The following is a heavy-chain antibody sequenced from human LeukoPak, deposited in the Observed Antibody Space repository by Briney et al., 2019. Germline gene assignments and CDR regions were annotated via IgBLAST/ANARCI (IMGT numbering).Heavy chain of an antibody. D-gene: IGHD2-2*01. J-gene: IGHJ4*02. V-gene: IGHV3-33*01. Sequence: GGSLRLSCAASGFTFSSYGVHWVRQAPGKGLEWVAVIWYDGSNKYYADSVKGRFTISRDNSKNTLYLQMNSLGAEDTAVYYCARDYCSSTSCYFDYWGQGTLVTVSS. CDR3: ARDYCSSTSCYFDY. CDR2: IWYDGSNK. CDR1: GFTFSSYG.